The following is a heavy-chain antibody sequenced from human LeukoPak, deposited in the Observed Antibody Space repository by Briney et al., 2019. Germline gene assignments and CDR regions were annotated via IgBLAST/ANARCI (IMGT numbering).Heavy chain of an antibody. V-gene: IGHV3-30*04. Sequence: GGSLRLSCAASRFTFSNYAMHWVRQAPGKGLEWVAVISYDGSNKYYADSVKGRFTISRDNSKNTLYLQMNSLRAEDTAVYHCAKDGRSYSSGWPPFDYWGQGALVTVSS. CDR3: AKDGRSYSSGWPPFDY. J-gene: IGHJ4*02. CDR2: ISYDGSNK. CDR1: RFTFSNYA. D-gene: IGHD6-19*01.